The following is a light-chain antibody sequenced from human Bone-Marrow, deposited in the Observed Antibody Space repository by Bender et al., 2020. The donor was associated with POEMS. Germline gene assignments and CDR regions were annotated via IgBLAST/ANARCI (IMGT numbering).Light chain of an antibody. CDR2: DVS. CDR1: GRDVGGYNY. CDR3: CSYTSSGAVV. Sequence: QSALTQPASVSGSPGQSITISCTGTGRDVGGYNYVSWYQQHPGRAPKLRIYDVSKRPSGVANRFSGSKSGNTASLTISGLQAEDKADYYCCSYTSSGAVVFGGGTKLTVL. J-gene: IGLJ2*01. V-gene: IGLV2-14*01.